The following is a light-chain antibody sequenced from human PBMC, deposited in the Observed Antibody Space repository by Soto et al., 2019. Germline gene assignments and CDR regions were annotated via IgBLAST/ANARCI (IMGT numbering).Light chain of an antibody. J-gene: IGLJ7*01. V-gene: IGLV1-47*01. CDR1: SSNIGSNY. CDR2: RND. Sequence: QSVLTQPPSASGTPGQRVTISCSGSSSNIGSNYVYWYQQLPGTAPKLLIYRNDQRASGVPDRFSGSKSGTSGSLAISGLRSEDEADYYCVAWDGSLSSVLFGGGTQLTVL. CDR3: VAWDGSLSSVL.